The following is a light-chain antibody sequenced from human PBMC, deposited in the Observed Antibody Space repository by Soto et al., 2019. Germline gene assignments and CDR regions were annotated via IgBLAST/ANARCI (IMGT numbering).Light chain of an antibody. Sequence: EIVMTQSPATLSVSPGERATLSCRASQSVGSDLAWYQQKPGQAPRLVIYDIFTMATGVPTRISGSGSGTEFTLTISSLQSEEFAVYYCQQNNSWPLTFGGGTKVEFK. CDR3: QQNNSWPLT. CDR2: DIF. V-gene: IGKV3D-15*01. CDR1: QSVGSD. J-gene: IGKJ4*01.